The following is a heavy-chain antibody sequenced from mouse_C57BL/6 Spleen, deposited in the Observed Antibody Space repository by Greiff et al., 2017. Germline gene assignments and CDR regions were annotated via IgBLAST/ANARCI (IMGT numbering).Heavy chain of an antibody. D-gene: IGHD2-1*01. CDR3: VSGLLRGFAY. J-gene: IGHJ3*01. V-gene: IGHV10-1*01. CDR1: GFSFNTYA. Sequence: EVQRVESGGGLVQPKGSLKLSCAASGFSFNTYAMNWVRQAPGKGLEWVARIRSKSNNYATYYADSVKDRFTISRDDSESMLYLQMNNLKTEDTAMYYCVSGLLRGFAYWGQGTLVTVSA. CDR2: IRSKSNNYAT.